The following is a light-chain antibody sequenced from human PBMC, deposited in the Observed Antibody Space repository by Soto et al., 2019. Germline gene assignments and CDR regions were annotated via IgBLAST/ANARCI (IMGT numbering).Light chain of an antibody. CDR2: DVS. CDR3: SSYTSSSTLSYV. V-gene: IGLV2-14*01. CDR1: SSDVGGYNY. J-gene: IGLJ1*01. Sequence: QSALTQPASVSGCPGQSITISCTRTSSDVGGYNYVSWYQQHPGKAPKLMIYDVSNRPSGVSNRFSGSKSGNTASLTISGLQAEDEADYYCSSYTSSSTLSYVFGTGTKVTVL.